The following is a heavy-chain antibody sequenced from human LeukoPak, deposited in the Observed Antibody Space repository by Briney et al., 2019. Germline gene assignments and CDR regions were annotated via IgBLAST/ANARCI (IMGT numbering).Heavy chain of an antibody. D-gene: IGHD3-10*01. Sequence: GGSLRLSCAASGFTFSSYEMNWVRQAPGKGLEWVSYISSSGSTIYYADSVKGRFTISRDNAKNSLYLQMNSLRAEDTAVYYCAREAWFGEIDAFDIWGQGTMVTVSS. CDR2: ISSSGSTI. CDR3: AREAWFGEIDAFDI. V-gene: IGHV3-48*03. J-gene: IGHJ3*02. CDR1: GFTFSSYE.